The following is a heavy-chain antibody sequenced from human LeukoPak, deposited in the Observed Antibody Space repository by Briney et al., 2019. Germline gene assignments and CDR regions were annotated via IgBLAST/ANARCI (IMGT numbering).Heavy chain of an antibody. CDR1: GGSLSSSSYY. Sequence: SETQSLTCTVSGGSLSSSSYYWGWLRQPPGKGLEWIGEIYHSGSTNYNPSLKSRVTISVDKSKNQCSLKLSSVTAADTAVYYCARVDGSCSGGSCPSGNWFDPWGQGTLVTVSS. J-gene: IGHJ5*02. D-gene: IGHD2-15*01. V-gene: IGHV4-39*07. CDR3: ARVDGSCSGGSCPSGNWFDP. CDR2: IYHSGST.